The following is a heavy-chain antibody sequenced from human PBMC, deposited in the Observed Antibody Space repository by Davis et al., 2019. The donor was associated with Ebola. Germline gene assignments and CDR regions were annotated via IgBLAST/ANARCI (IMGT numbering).Heavy chain of an antibody. CDR2: INPHNGNT. CDR1: GYTFTNYG. CDR3: ASSIAVASNQIYYYYYGMDV. V-gene: IGHV1-18*04. Sequence: AASVKVSCKASGYTFTNYGITWVRQAPGQGLEWMGWINPHNGNTNYAQNVQGRVIMTSDTATTTAYMEVGSLRSDDTAVYYCASSIAVASNQIYYYYYGMDVWGKGTTVTVSS. J-gene: IGHJ6*04. D-gene: IGHD6-19*01.